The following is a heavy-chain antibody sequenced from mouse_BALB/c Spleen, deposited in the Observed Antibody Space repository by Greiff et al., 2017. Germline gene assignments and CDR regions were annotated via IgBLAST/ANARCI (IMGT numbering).Heavy chain of an antibody. CDR3: ARDGNYEGDY. D-gene: IGHD2-1*01. V-gene: IGHV1S81*02. CDR1: GYTFTSYW. CDR2: INPSNGRT. Sequence: QVQLQQPGAELVKPGASVKLSCKASGYTFTSYWMHWVKQRPGQGLEWIGEINPSNGRTNYNEKFKSKATLTVDKSSSTAYMQLSSLTSEDSAVYYCARDGNYEGDYWGQGTTLTVSS. J-gene: IGHJ2*01.